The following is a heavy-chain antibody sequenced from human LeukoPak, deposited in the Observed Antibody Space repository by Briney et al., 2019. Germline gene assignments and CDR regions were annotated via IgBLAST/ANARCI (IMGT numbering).Heavy chain of an antibody. Sequence: GGSLRLSCAASGFTFSSYSMNWVRQAPGKGLEWVSSISSSSSYIYYADSVKGRFTISRDNAKNSLYLQMNSLRAEDTAVYYCARGDFWSGLIYGLVPPEGMDVWGKGTTVTVSS. J-gene: IGHJ6*03. V-gene: IGHV3-21*01. CDR1: GFTFSSYS. D-gene: IGHD3-3*01. CDR2: ISSSSSYI. CDR3: ARGDFWSGLIYGLVPPEGMDV.